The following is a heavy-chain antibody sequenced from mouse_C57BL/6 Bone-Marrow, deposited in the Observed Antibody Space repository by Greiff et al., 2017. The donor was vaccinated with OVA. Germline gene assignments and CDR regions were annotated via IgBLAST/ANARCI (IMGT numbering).Heavy chain of an antibody. CDR1: GYTFTSYW. Sequence: VQLQQSGTVLARPGASVKMSCKTSGYTFTSYWMHWVKQRPGQGLEWIGAIYPGNSDTSYNQKFKGKAKLTAVTSASTAYMELSSLTNADSAVYYCTGYYGSRTWFAYWGQGTLVTVSA. J-gene: IGHJ3*01. CDR2: IYPGNSDT. D-gene: IGHD1-1*01. CDR3: TGYYGSRTWFAY. V-gene: IGHV1-5*01.